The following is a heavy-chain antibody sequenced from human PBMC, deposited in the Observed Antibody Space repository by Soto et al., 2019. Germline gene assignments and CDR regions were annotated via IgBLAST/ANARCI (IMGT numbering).Heavy chain of an antibody. CDR1: GGTFSIYA. CDR2: IIPIFGTA. CDR3: ARRGGGYCSGGSCYNGMDV. D-gene: IGHD2-15*01. V-gene: IGHV1-69*13. Sequence: SVKVSCKASGGTFSIYAISCVRQAAVRGLEWMGGIIPIFGTANYAQKFQGRVTITADESTSTAYMELSSLRSEDTAVYYCARRGGGYCSGGSCYNGMDVWGQGTTVTVSS. J-gene: IGHJ6*02.